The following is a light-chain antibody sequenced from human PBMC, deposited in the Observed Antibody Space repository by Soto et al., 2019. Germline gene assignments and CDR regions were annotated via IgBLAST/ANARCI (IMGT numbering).Light chain of an antibody. CDR2: DAS. J-gene: IGKJ4*01. CDR1: QSVNSY. V-gene: IGKV3-11*01. CDR3: QQRSSWPPA. Sequence: EIVLTQSPATLSLSPGERANLSCRASQSVNSYLAWYQQKPGQGPRLLIYDASNRATGIPARFSGSGSGTDFTLTISSLEHEDLAVYYCQQRSSWPPAFGGGTKVEIK.